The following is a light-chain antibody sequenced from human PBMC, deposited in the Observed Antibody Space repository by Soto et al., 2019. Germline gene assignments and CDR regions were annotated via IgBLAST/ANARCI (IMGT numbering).Light chain of an antibody. CDR3: QHYCSSPYT. V-gene: IGKV3-20*01. Sequence: EIVLTQSPGTLSLSPGERATLSCRASQSVSSSYLAWYQQKRGQAPRLLIYGASSRATGIPDRFSGSASGTDFSLTISRLAPADFAVYYCQHYCSSPYTFGQGTKLEIK. CDR1: QSVSSSY. CDR2: GAS. J-gene: IGKJ2*01.